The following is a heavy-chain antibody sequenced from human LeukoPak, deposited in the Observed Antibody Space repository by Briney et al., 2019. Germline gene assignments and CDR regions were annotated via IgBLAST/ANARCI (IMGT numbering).Heavy chain of an antibody. D-gene: IGHD6-19*01. V-gene: IGHV3-43*02. CDR1: GFTFGSHA. CDR2: ISGDGGST. Sequence: QPGGSLRLSCATSGFTFGSHAMSWVRQAPGKGLEWVSLISGDGGSTFYADSVKGRFTISRDNSKNSLYLQMNSLRSDDTALYYCARESESSGWYDYWGQGTLVTVSS. J-gene: IGHJ4*02. CDR3: ARESESSGWYDY.